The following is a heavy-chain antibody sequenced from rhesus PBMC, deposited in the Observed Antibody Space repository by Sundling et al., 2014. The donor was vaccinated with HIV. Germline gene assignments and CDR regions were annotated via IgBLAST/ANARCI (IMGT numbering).Heavy chain of an antibody. CDR1: GFTFSGHY. J-gene: IGHJ3*01. CDR3: ARYGIAEAGYLNDGFDF. D-gene: IGHD6-31*01. V-gene: IGHV3-116*02. Sequence: EVRLVESGGGLVQPGGSLRLSCAASGFTFSGHYMSWVRQAPGKGPEWVGFIRNGVNGGTAEYAASVKGRFTISRDDSKSIAYLQMNSLKTEDTAVYYCARYGIAEAGYLNDGFDFWGQGLRVTVSS. CDR2: IRNGVNGGTA.